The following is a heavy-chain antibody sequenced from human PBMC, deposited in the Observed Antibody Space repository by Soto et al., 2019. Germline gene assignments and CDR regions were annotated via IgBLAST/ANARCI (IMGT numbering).Heavy chain of an antibody. D-gene: IGHD6-19*01. Sequence: QVQLQESGPGLVKPSETLSLTCTVSGGSVSSGSYYWSWIRQPPGKGLEWIGYIYYSGSTNYNPSLKSRVTISVDTSKNQFSLKLSSVTAADTAVYYCARVVGSGWSLRFDYWGQGTLVTVSS. V-gene: IGHV4-61*01. CDR3: ARVVGSGWSLRFDY. CDR2: IYYSGST. J-gene: IGHJ4*02. CDR1: GGSVSSGSYY.